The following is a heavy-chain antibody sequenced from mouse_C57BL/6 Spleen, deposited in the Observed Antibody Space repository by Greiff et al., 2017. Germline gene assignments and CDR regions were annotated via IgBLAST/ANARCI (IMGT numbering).Heavy chain of an antibody. CDR2: IDPSDSYT. Sequence: QVQLQQSGAELVMPGASVKLSCKASGYTFTSYWMHWVKQRPGQGLEWIGEIDPSDSYTNYNQKFKGKSTLTVDKSSSTAYMQLSSLTSEDSAVYYCAQAYYSNYVGYFDVWGTGTTVTVSS. J-gene: IGHJ1*03. D-gene: IGHD2-5*01. V-gene: IGHV1-69*01. CDR1: GYTFTSYW. CDR3: AQAYYSNYVGYFDV.